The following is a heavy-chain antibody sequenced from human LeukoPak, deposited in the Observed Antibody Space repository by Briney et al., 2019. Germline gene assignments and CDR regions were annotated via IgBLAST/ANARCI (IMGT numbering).Heavy chain of an antibody. Sequence: GGSLRLSCADSGFTFSSYWMSWVRQAPGKGLEWVANIKQDGSEKYYVDSVKGRFTISRDNAKNSLYLQVNSLRAEDTAVYYCARNQRRLDYWGQGTLVTVSS. J-gene: IGHJ4*02. CDR1: GFTFSSYW. CDR3: ARNQRRLDY. V-gene: IGHV3-7*01. CDR2: IKQDGSEK. D-gene: IGHD1-14*01.